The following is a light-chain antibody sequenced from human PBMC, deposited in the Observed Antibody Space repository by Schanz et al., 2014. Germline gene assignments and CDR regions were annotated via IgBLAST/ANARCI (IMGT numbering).Light chain of an antibody. CDR3: FSYAGSNNVL. V-gene: IGLV2-14*03. Sequence: QSALTQPASVSGSPGQSITISCTGTSSDVGGYNYVSWYQQHPGKAPKLMIYDVSNRPSGVSNRFSGSKSGNTASLTVSGLQAEDEADYYCFSYAGSNNVLFGGRTKLTVL. CDR1: SSDVGGYNY. J-gene: IGLJ2*01. CDR2: DVS.